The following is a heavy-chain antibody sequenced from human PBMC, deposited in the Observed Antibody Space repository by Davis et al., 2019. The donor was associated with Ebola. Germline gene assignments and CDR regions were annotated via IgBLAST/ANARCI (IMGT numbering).Heavy chain of an antibody. CDR2: IWYDGSNK. CDR1: GFSFSSYG. D-gene: IGHD5-18*01. CDR3: GRGGYDDGSLEH. V-gene: IGHV3-33*01. Sequence: PGGSLRLSCAASGFSFSSYGMHWVRQAPGKGLEWVAVIWYDGSNKYYGDSVKGRFTISRDNSKNTLYLQMNSLTVEDTAVYYCGRGGYDDGSLEHWGQGTLVTVSS. J-gene: IGHJ4*02.